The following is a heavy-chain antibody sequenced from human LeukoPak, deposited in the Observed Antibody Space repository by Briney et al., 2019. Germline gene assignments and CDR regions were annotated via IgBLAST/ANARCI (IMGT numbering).Heavy chain of an antibody. CDR3: ARGAPNDYGDYTWGYIDY. V-gene: IGHV1-46*01. Sequence: ASVKVSCKASGYTFTSYYMHWVRQAPGQGLEWMGIINPSGGSTSYAQKFQGRVTMTRDTSTSTVYMELSSLRSEDTAVYYCARGAPNDYGDYTWGYIDYWGQGTLVTVSS. J-gene: IGHJ4*02. D-gene: IGHD4-17*01. CDR1: GYTFTSYY. CDR2: INPSGGST.